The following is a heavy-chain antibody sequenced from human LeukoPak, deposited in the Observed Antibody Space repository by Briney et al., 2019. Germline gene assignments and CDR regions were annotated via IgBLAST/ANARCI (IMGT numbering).Heavy chain of an antibody. D-gene: IGHD6-19*01. J-gene: IGHJ4*02. CDR3: ARDSPLKGYNSGWATNSFDF. Sequence: GGSLRLSCAASGFNFRSYAMSWVRQAPGKGLEWVSTVTGSAVATYYADSVRGRHTISRDNSRNTLYLQMNSLRAEDTAVYYCARDSPLKGYNSGWATNSFDFWGQGTLVTVSS. CDR1: GFNFRSYA. V-gene: IGHV3-23*01. CDR2: VTGSAVAT.